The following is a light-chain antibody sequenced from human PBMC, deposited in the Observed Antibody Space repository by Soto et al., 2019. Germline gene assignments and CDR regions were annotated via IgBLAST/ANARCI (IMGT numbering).Light chain of an antibody. V-gene: IGKV3-11*01. CDR1: QSVSRY. CDR2: DAS. Sequence: EIVLTQSPATRSWSPGERASLSGRASQSVSRYLAWYQQKPGQAPRLLIYDASKRATGIPDRFSGSGSGTDFTLTISRLEPEDFAVYYCQQHGTSPITFGQGTRLEIK. J-gene: IGKJ5*01. CDR3: QQHGTSPIT.